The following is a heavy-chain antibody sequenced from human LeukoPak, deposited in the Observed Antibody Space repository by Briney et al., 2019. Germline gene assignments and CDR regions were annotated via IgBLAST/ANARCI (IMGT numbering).Heavy chain of an antibody. CDR3: ARNSDSGWYYFDY. V-gene: IGHV1-24*01. D-gene: IGHD6-19*01. J-gene: IGHJ4*02. CDR1: GYTLSELS. CDR2: FDVAETDT. Sequence: EASVKVSCKVSGYTLSELSMHWVRQSPGKGLEWMGGFDVAETDTIYAQKFQGRVTITADESTSTAYMELSSLRSEDTAVYYCARNSDSGWYYFDYWGQGTLVTVSS.